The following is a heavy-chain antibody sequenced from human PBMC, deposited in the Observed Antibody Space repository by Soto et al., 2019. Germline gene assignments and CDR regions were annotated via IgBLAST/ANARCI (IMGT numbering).Heavy chain of an antibody. V-gene: IGHV3-23*01. CDR3: AKDRGFVVRPAATYNWFDP. CDR1: GFTFSSYA. CDR2: MSGSGDST. D-gene: IGHD2-2*01. J-gene: IGHJ5*02. Sequence: PGGSLRLSCAASGFTFSSYAMNWVRQAPGKGLEWVSAMSGSGDSTYYADSVKGRFTISRDNSKNTLYLQMNSLRAEDTAVYYCAKDRGFVVRPAATYNWFDPWGQGALVTVSS.